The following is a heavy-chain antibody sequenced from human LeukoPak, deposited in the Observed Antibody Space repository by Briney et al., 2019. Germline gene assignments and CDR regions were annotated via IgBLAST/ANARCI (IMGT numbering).Heavy chain of an antibody. CDR2: IKQDGSEK. V-gene: IGHV3-7*03. Sequence: GGSLRLSCAASGFTFSNAWMSWVRQAPGKGLEWVANIKQDGSEKYYVDSVKGRFTISRDNAKNSLYLQMNSLRAEDTAVYYCARGSVLLWFGELSTFDYWGQGTLVTVSS. J-gene: IGHJ4*02. CDR1: GFTFSNAW. D-gene: IGHD3-10*01. CDR3: ARGSVLLWFGELSTFDY.